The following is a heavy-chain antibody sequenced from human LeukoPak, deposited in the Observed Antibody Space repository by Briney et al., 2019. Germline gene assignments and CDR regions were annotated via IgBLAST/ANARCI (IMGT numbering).Heavy chain of an antibody. CDR1: GFTFKNYG. Sequence: GGSLRLSCAASGFTFKNYGMNWVRQAPGKGLEWVSSISGGGESTYYADSAKGRFTISRDNAQNTLYLQMNSLRAEDTAVYYCAKYYADYIGYFFFDYWGQGTLVTVSS. CDR2: ISGGGEST. CDR3: AKYYADYIGYFFFDY. J-gene: IGHJ4*02. V-gene: IGHV3-23*01. D-gene: IGHD4-17*01.